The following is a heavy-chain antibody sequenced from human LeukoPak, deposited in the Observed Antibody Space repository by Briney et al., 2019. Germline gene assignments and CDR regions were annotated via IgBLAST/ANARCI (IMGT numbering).Heavy chain of an antibody. Sequence: PGGSLRLSCAASGFTVSSNYMNWVRQAPGKGLEWVSVIFSGGTTYYTDSVKGRFTISRDNSKNTLYLQMNSLRVEDTAVYYCARDEVIGDDILTGWFDPWGQGTLVTVSS. CDR3: ARDEVIGDDILTGWFDP. CDR1: GFTVSSNY. CDR2: IFSGGTT. D-gene: IGHD3-9*01. J-gene: IGHJ5*02. V-gene: IGHV3-53*01.